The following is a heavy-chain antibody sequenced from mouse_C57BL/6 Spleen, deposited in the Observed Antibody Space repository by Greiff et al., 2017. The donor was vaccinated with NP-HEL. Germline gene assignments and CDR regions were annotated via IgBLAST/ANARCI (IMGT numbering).Heavy chain of an antibody. J-gene: IGHJ4*01. Sequence: EVQLVESGGGLVKPGGSLKLSCAASGFTFSDYGMHWVRQAPEKGLEWVAYISSGSSTIYYADTVKGRFTIARDNAKNTLFLQMTSLRSEDTAMYYCARNYYYAMDYWGQGTSVTVSS. CDR3: ARNYYYAMDY. CDR2: ISSGSSTI. V-gene: IGHV5-17*01. CDR1: GFTFSDYG.